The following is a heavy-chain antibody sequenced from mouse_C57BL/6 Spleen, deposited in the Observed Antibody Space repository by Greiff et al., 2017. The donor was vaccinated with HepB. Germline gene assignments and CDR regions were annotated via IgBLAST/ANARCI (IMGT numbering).Heavy chain of an antibody. D-gene: IGHD2-1*01. V-gene: IGHV1-42*01. CDR3: ARAGNGNDY. J-gene: IGHJ2*01. Sequence: EVQLQESGPELVKPGASVKISCKASGYSFTGYYMNWVKQSPEKSLEWIGEINPSTGGTTYNQKFKAKATLTVDKSSSTAYMQLKSLTSEDSAVYYCARAGNGNDYWGQGTTLTVSS. CDR1: GYSFTGYY. CDR2: INPSTGGT.